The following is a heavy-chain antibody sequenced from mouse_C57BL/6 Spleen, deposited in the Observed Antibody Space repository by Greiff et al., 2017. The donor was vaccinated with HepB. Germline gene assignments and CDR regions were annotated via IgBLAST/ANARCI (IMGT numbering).Heavy chain of an antibody. J-gene: IGHJ3*01. D-gene: IGHD2-4*01. CDR1: GFSLTSYG. Sequence: LQESGPGLVAPSQSLSITCTVSGFSLTSYGVHWVRQPPGKGLEWLVVIWSDGSTTYNSALKSRLSISKDNSKSQVFLKMNSLQTDDTAMYYCARHELLYDYDVGFAYWGQGTLVTVSA. V-gene: IGHV2-6-1*01. CDR3: ARHELLYDYDVGFAY. CDR2: IWSDGST.